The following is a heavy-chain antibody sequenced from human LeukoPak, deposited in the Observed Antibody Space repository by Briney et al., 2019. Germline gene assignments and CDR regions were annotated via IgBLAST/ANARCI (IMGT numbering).Heavy chain of an antibody. Sequence: ASVKVSCKASGYIFTGYYMHWVRQAPGQGLEWMGWINPNSGGTNYAQKFQGRVTMTRDTSISTAYMELSRLRSDDTAVYYCARIYYYDSSGSRGAFDIWGQGTMVTVSS. D-gene: IGHD3-22*01. CDR2: INPNSGGT. J-gene: IGHJ3*02. V-gene: IGHV1-2*02. CDR1: GYIFTGYY. CDR3: ARIYYYDSSGSRGAFDI.